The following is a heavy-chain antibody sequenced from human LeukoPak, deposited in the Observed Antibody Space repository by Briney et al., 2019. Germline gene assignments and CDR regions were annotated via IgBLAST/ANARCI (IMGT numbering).Heavy chain of an antibody. J-gene: IGHJ6*03. V-gene: IGHV4-34*01. CDR3: ARHGGPYTWYPYYYYYMDV. D-gene: IGHD6-13*01. CDR1: GSFSDHS. Sequence: SETLSLTCAVYGSFSDHSWSWVRQPPGKGLEWIGEIDEKRRTSYSPSLTSRVTMSVDTSKNQFSLKLSSVTAADTAVYFCARHGGPYTWYPYYYYYMDVWGKGTSVTVSS. CDR2: IDEKRRT.